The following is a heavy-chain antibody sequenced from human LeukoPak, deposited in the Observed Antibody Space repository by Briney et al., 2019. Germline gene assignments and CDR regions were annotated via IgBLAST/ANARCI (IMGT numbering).Heavy chain of an antibody. V-gene: IGHV4-34*01. J-gene: IGHJ3*02. D-gene: IGHD6-19*01. CDR1: GGSFSGYY. CDR3: ASSAVAGSWDAFDI. Sequence: SETLSLTCAVYGGSFSGYYWSWIRQPPGKGLEWNGEINHSGSTNYNPSLKSRVTISVDTSKNQFSLKLSSVTAADTAVYYCASSAVAGSWDAFDIWGQGTMVTVSS. CDR2: INHSGST.